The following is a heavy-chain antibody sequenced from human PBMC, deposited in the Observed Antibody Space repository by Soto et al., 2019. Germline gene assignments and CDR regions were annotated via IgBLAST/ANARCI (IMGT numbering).Heavy chain of an antibody. V-gene: IGHV4-4*02. CDR3: ARNRYGGYDFDY. D-gene: IGHD5-12*01. CDR2: VSHTGNT. CDR1: SGSITSSNW. Sequence: QVQLQESGPGLVKPSGTLSLTCAVSSGSITSSNWWSWVRQPPGKGLEWIGEVSHTGNTNQIPSLKGRVTISVDKSRNQFSLRMSSVTAADTAVYYCARNRYGGYDFDYWGQGSLVTVSS. J-gene: IGHJ4*02.